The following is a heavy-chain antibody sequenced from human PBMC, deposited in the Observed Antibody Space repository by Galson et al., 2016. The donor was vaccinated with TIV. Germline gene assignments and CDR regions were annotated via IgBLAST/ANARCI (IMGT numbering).Heavy chain of an antibody. V-gene: IGHV1-2*02. Sequence: SVKVSCKASGYKFLSYGISWVRQAPGQGLEWMGWISPNSGDTHYPQKFQGRVTMTRDTSITTAYMELTTRTSDDTAVYYCARFVYGDYVDYWGQGTLVTVSS. CDR3: ARFVYGDYVDY. CDR1: GYKFLSYG. J-gene: IGHJ4*02. CDR2: ISPNSGDT. D-gene: IGHD4-17*01.